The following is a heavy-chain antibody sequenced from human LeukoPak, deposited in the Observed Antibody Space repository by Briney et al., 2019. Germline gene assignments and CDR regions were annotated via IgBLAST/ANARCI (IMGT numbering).Heavy chain of an antibody. CDR1: GFSLTTSGMC. V-gene: IGHV2-70*11. D-gene: IGHD4-17*01. CDR2: IDWDDDK. J-gene: IGHJ5*02. CDR3: ARMGTYGDYAENWFDP. Sequence: SGPALVKPTQTLTLTCTFSGFSLTTSGMCVSWLRQPPGKALEWLARIDWDDDKYYSTSLKTRLTISRDISKNQVVLTITNMDPVDTATYYCARMGTYGDYAENWFDPWGQGTLVTVSS.